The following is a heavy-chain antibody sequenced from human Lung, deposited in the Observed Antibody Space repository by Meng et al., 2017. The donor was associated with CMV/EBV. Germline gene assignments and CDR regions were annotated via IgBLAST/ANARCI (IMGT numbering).Heavy chain of an antibody. V-gene: IGHV3-30*02. Sequence: GGSXRLXCAASGFXFSSYGMHWVRQAPGKGLEGVAFIRYDGKNEYYADSVKGRFSISRDDSKNTLYLQMNSLRPEDTAVHYCAKETGPISGGYYYYGIDVXGQGXTVTVSS. CDR2: IRYDGKNE. J-gene: IGHJ6*02. D-gene: IGHD3-3*01. CDR3: AKETGPISGGYYYYGIDV. CDR1: GFXFSSYG.